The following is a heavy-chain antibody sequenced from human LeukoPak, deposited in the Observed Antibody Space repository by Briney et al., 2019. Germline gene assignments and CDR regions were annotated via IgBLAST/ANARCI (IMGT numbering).Heavy chain of an antibody. J-gene: IGHJ5*02. CDR3: AKDRLGYCSGGSCYLNWFDP. CDR1: GFTFSSYA. V-gene: IGHV3-23*01. D-gene: IGHD2-15*01. CDR2: ISGSGDST. Sequence: GGSLRLSCAASGFTFSSYAMSWVRQAPGKGLEWVSVISGSGDSTYYADSVKGRFTISRDNSKNTLYLQMNSLRVEDTAVYYCAKDRLGYCSGGSCYLNWFDPWGQGTLVTVPS.